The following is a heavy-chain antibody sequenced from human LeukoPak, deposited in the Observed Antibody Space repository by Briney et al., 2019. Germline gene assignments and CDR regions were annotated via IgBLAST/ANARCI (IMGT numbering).Heavy chain of an antibody. CDR1: GFTFSSYA. CDR2: ISGSGGNT. Sequence: GGSLRLSCAASGFTFSSYAMSWVRQAPGTGLEWVSAISGSGGNTDCADSVQGRFTISRDNSKNTLYLQMISLRAEDTAVYYCARRRDSSDGKDFDYWGQGTLVTVSS. D-gene: IGHD3-22*01. J-gene: IGHJ4*02. V-gene: IGHV3-23*01. CDR3: ARRRDSSDGKDFDY.